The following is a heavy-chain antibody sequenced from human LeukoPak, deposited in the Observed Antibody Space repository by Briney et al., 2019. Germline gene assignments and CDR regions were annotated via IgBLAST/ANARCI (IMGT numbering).Heavy chain of an antibody. V-gene: IGHV5-51*01. J-gene: IGHJ4*02. CDR1: GYNFTDYW. D-gene: IGHD3-22*01. Sequence: GESLKISCKGSGYNFTDYWIGWVRQMPGKGLEWMGIIFPDDSDTRYSPSFQGQVTISADRSISTAHLQWSSLKASDTAMYYCARPGYYYSFDYWGQGTLVTVSS. CDR2: IFPDDSDT. CDR3: ARPGYYYSFDY.